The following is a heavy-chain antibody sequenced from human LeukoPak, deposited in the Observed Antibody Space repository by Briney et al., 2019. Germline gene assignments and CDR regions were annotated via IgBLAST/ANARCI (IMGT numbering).Heavy chain of an antibody. J-gene: IGHJ6*03. CDR2: ISSSSSYI. CDR1: GFTFSRYG. Sequence: GGSLRLSCVASGFTFSRYGMNWVRQAPGKGLEWVSSISSSSSYIYYADSVKGRFIISRDNAKNTLYLQMNSLRAEDTAVYYCARSPSYMDVWGKGTTVTVSS. V-gene: IGHV3-21*01. CDR3: ARSPSYMDV.